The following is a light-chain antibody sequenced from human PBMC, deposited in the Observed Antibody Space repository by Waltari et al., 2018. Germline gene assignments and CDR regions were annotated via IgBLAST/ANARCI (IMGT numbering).Light chain of an antibody. Sequence: DIVMTQSPDSLAVSLGERATINCKSSQRVLNSSNNKNYLAWYQQKPGQPPKLLIYWASTRESGVPARFSGSGSGTDFTLTISSLQAEDVAVYYCQQYYSTPWTFGQGTKVEIK. J-gene: IGKJ1*01. V-gene: IGKV4-1*01. CDR2: WAS. CDR3: QQYYSTPWT. CDR1: QRVLNSSNNKNY.